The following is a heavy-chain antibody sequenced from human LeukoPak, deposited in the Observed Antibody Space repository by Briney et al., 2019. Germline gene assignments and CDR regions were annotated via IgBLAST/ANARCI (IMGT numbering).Heavy chain of an antibody. CDR2: INHSGGT. CDR1: GGSFSGYY. V-gene: IGHV4-34*01. J-gene: IGHJ6*03. D-gene: IGHD1-26*01. Sequence: SETLSLTCAVYGGSFSGYYWSWIRQPPGKGLEWIGEINHSGGTNYNPSLKSRVTISVDTSKNQFSLKLSSVTAADTAVYYCARLQSGSYNAHYYYYMDVWGKGTTVTISS. CDR3: ARLQSGSYNAHYYYYMDV.